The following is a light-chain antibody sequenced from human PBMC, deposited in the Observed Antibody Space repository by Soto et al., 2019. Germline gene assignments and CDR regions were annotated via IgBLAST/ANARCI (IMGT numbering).Light chain of an antibody. Sequence: ENVLTQSPGILSLSPGERATLSCRATQSVTSSYFAWYQHKPGQAPRLLIYGVSSRATDIPERFSGSGSGTDFTLTISRLEPEDFVVYYCQQYSSLPHTFGQGAKLEVK. CDR3: QQYSSLPHT. V-gene: IGKV3-20*01. CDR1: QSVTSSY. J-gene: IGKJ2*01. CDR2: GVS.